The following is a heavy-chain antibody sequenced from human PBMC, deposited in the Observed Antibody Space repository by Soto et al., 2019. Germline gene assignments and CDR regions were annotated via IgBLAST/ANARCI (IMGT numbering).Heavy chain of an antibody. Sequence: GGSLRLSCAASGFTFSSYGMHWVRQAPGKGLEWVAVISYDGSNKYYADSVKGRFTISRDNSKNTLYLQMNSLRAEDTAVYYCAIDQRSVAVAGRFDYWGQGTLVTVSS. J-gene: IGHJ4*02. CDR1: GFTFSSYG. CDR3: AIDQRSVAVAGRFDY. D-gene: IGHD6-19*01. V-gene: IGHV3-30*03. CDR2: ISYDGSNK.